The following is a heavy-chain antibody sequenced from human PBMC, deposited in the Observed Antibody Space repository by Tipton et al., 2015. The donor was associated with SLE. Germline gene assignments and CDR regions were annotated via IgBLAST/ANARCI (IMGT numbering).Heavy chain of an antibody. V-gene: IGHV4-59*01. CDR3: ARHSSGWYYFDY. J-gene: IGHJ4*02. D-gene: IGHD6-19*01. Sequence: TLSLTCTVSGGSISSYYWSWIRQPPGKGLEWIGYIYYSGSTNYNPSLKSRVTISVDTSKNQFSLKLSSVTAADTAVYYCARHSSGWYYFDYWGQGTLVTVSS. CDR2: IYYSGST. CDR1: GGSISSYY.